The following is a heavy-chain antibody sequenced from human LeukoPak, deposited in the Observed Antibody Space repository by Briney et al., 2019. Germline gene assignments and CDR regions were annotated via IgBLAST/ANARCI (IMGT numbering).Heavy chain of an antibody. V-gene: IGHV3-30*02. CDR1: GFTFSSYG. CDR3: AKEHYCSSTSCYYFDY. J-gene: IGHJ4*02. CDR2: IRYDGSNK. Sequence: GGSLRLSCAASGFTFSSYGMHWVRQAPGKGLEWVAFIRYDGSNKYHADSVKGRFTISRDNSKNTLYLQMNSLRAEDTAVYYCAKEHYCSSTSCYYFDYWGQGTLVTVSS. D-gene: IGHD2-2*01.